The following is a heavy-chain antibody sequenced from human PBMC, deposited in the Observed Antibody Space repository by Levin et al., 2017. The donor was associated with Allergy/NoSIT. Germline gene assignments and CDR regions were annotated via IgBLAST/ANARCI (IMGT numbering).Heavy chain of an antibody. CDR3: AKDHGMLRGIIEY. J-gene: IGHJ4*02. Sequence: AGGSLRLSCAASGFTFRSYGMYWVRQAPGKGLEWVAVISFDGSKKYYADSVKGRFTISRDNSKNTLYLQMISLRAEDTAVYYCAKDHGMLRGIIEYWGQGTLVPVSS. CDR1: GFTFRSYG. V-gene: IGHV3-30*18. CDR2: ISFDGSKK. D-gene: IGHD3-10*01.